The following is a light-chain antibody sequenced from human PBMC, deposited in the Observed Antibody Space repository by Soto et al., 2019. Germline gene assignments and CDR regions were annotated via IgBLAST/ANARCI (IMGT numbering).Light chain of an antibody. Sequence: DIQMTQSPSSLSASVGDRLTITCRASQAVGSYLNWFQQKAGKPPKLLIYASSKLERGVPSRFRGTGSGTDFTLTVSSLQPEAFATYYCQQAYRAPWKFGQGTKVEV. V-gene: IGKV1-39*01. CDR2: ASS. CDR1: QAVGSY. CDR3: QQAYRAPWK. J-gene: IGKJ1*01.